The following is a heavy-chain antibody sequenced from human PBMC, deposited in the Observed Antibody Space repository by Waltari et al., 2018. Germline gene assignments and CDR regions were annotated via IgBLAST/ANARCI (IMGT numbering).Heavy chain of an antibody. Sequence: QVQLVQSGAEVKTPGASVKVYCKASGYTFTSYDIKWVRQATGQGLEWMGWMNPNSGNTGYAQKFQGRVTMTRNTSISTAYMELSSLKSEDTAVYYCAREPLGVGATNNWFDPWGQGTLVTVSS. D-gene: IGHD1-26*01. CDR1: GYTFTSYD. CDR2: MNPNSGNT. CDR3: AREPLGVGATNNWFDP. J-gene: IGHJ5*02. V-gene: IGHV1-8*01.